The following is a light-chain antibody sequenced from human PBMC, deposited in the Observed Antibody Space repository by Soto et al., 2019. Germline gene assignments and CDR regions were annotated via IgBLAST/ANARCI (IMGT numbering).Light chain of an antibody. CDR3: CSSGGSPTYV. V-gene: IGLV2-23*02. Sequence: QSALTQPASVSGSPGQSITISCTGTSRNVGSYKLVSWYQQHPGKAPKHMIFEVNKRPSGVSNRFSGSKSGNTASLTISGLKVDDDADYYCCSSGGSPTYVFGTGTKVTVL. J-gene: IGLJ1*01. CDR1: SRNVGSYKL. CDR2: EVN.